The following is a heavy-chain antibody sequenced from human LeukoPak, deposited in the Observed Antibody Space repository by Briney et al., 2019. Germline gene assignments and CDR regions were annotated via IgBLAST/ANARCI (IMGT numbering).Heavy chain of an antibody. V-gene: IGHV3-7*01. CDR3: AKDLFLAEYDY. CDR1: GFTFSSYW. Sequence: GGSLRLSCAASGFTFSSYWMSWVRQAPGKGLEWVANIKQDGSEKYYVDSVKGRFTISRDNAKNSLYLQMNSLRAEDTAVYYCAKDLFLAEYDYWGQGTLVTVSS. D-gene: IGHD3-3*01. CDR2: IKQDGSEK. J-gene: IGHJ4*02.